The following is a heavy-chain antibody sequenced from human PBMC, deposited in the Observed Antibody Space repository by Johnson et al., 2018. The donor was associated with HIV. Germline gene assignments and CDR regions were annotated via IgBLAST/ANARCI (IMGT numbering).Heavy chain of an antibody. D-gene: IGHD3-3*01. V-gene: IGHV3-66*01. Sequence: VQLVESGGGVVQPGGSLRLSCAASGFTFSSYWMHWVRQAPGKGLEWVSVIYSGGSTHYADSVKGRFTISRDNSKNTLYLQMNSLRAEDTAVYYCARVRDYNFWSGQQSRHAFDIWGQGTMVTVSS. CDR3: ARVRDYNFWSGQQSRHAFDI. J-gene: IGHJ3*02. CDR2: IYSGGST. CDR1: GFTFSSYW.